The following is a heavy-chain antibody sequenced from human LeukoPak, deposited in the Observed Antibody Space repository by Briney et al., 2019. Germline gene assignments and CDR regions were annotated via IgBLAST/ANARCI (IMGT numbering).Heavy chain of an antibody. D-gene: IGHD3-22*01. Sequence: SETLSLTCAVSGDSISNGGYSWSWIRQPPGRGLEWIGYIYYTGNTYSNPSLKSRVTISVDTSKNQSSLELTSVTAADTAVYYCARGLGSGYYYVDYFDSWGQGTPVTVSS. J-gene: IGHJ4*02. CDR3: ARGLGSGYYYVDYFDS. CDR1: GDSISNGGYS. V-gene: IGHV4-30-4*07. CDR2: IYYTGNT.